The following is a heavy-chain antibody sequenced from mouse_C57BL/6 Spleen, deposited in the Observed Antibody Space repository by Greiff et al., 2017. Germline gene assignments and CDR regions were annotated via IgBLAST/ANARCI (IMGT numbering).Heavy chain of an antibody. D-gene: IGHD1-1*01. CDR3: ATSSYYGSSGDYAMDY. CDR2: ISYSGST. Sequence: VHVKQSGPGLAKPSQTLSLTCSVTGYSITSDYWNWIRKFPGNKLEYMGYISYSGSTYYNPSLKSRISITRDTSKNQYYLQLNSVTTEDTDTYYCATSSYYGSSGDYAMDYWGQGTSVTVSS. V-gene: IGHV3-8*01. J-gene: IGHJ4*01. CDR1: GYSITSDY.